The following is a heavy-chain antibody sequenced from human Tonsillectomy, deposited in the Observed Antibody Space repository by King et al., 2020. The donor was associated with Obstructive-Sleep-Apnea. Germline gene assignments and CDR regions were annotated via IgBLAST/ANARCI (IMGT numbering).Heavy chain of an antibody. CDR3: ARGYSYYYYGMDV. CDR2: IYHSCGT. Sequence: QLQESGPGLVKPSGTLSLTCAVSGGSISSSNRWRWVRQPPGEGLGGIGEIYHSCGTNYNPSLKRRVTISVDKSKNQFSLKLSSVTAADTAVYYCARGYSYYYYGMDVWGQGTTVTVSS. D-gene: IGHD2-15*01. J-gene: IGHJ6*02. CDR1: GGSISSSNR. V-gene: IGHV4-4*02.